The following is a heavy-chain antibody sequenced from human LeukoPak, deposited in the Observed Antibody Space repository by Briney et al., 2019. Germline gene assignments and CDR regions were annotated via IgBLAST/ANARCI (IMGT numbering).Heavy chain of an antibody. Sequence: ASVKVSCKASGYTFTSYYMHWVRQAPGQGLEWMGIINPSGGSTSYAQKFQGRVTMTRDMSTSTDYMELSSLRSEDTAVYYCARGVGFGELLYYYYYMDVWGKGTTVTISS. CDR1: GYTFTSYY. CDR2: INPSGGST. J-gene: IGHJ6*03. V-gene: IGHV1-46*01. D-gene: IGHD3-10*01. CDR3: ARGVGFGELLYYYYYMDV.